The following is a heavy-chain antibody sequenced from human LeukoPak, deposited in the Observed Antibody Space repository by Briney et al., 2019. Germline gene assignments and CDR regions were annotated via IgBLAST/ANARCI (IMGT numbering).Heavy chain of an antibody. Sequence: SETLSLTSTVSGGSISSYYWSWIRQPAGEGLEWIGRIYTSGSTNYNPSLKSRVTMSVDTSKNQFSLKLSSVTAADTAVYYCARCSGYCVVAAFDIWGQATMVTVSS. V-gene: IGHV4-4*07. CDR3: ARCSGYCVVAAFDI. CDR2: IYTSGST. J-gene: IGHJ3*02. CDR1: GGSISSYY. D-gene: IGHD3-22*01.